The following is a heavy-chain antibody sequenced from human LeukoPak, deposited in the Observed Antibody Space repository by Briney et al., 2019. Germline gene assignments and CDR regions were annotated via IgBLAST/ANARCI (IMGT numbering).Heavy chain of an antibody. J-gene: IGHJ4*02. CDR2: TYESGTT. CDR3: ARGAWATRLAS. CDR1: GESLNSYY. V-gene: IGHV4-34*01. Sequence: PSETLSLTCAVYGESLNSYYWSWVRQPPGEGLEWIGETYESGTTKYNPSLKGRVAISMVPSKQQFSLRLSSVTAADTAVYYCARGAWATRLASWGLGTPVIVSS. D-gene: IGHD2-15*01.